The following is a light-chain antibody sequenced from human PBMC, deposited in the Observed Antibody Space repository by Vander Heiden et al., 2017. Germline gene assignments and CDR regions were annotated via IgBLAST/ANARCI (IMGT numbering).Light chain of an antibody. Sequence: VVMTQSPLSLPVTLRQPAALSCTSRQSLVNRDGNTYLSWFQQRPGQSPRRLIYRVSNRDSGVPDRISGSGSGTDFTLKISRVEAEDVGVYFCMQGSHWPLTFGGGTRVEIK. CDR1: QSLVNRDGNTY. J-gene: IGKJ4*01. CDR2: RVS. V-gene: IGKV2-30*01. CDR3: MQGSHWPLT.